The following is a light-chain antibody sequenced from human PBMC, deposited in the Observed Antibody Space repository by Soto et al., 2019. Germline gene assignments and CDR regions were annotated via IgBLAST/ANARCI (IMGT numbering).Light chain of an antibody. CDR3: GSYTNSSTYV. Sequence: QPVLTQPASVSGSPGQSITISCTGTSSDIDAYNYVSWYQQHPGKAPKLMIYDVSNRPSGISNRFSGSKSGNTASLTISGLQAEDEADYYCGSYTNSSTYVLGNGTKLTGL. CDR2: DVS. CDR1: SSDIDAYNY. J-gene: IGLJ1*01. V-gene: IGLV2-14*01.